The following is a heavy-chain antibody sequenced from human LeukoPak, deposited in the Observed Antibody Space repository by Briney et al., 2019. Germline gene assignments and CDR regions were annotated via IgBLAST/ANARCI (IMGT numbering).Heavy chain of an antibody. V-gene: IGHV3-64*01. CDR2: ISTDGGST. CDR3: ARAPLSGYYFDY. D-gene: IGHD5-12*01. J-gene: IGHJ4*02. CDR1: GFTFNSYT. Sequence: GGSLRLSCAASGFTFNSYTMHWVRQAPGKGLEYVSAISTDGGSTYYANSVKGRFTISRDNSKNTLYLQMGSLRPEDMAVYYCARAPLSGYYFDYWGQGTLVTVSS.